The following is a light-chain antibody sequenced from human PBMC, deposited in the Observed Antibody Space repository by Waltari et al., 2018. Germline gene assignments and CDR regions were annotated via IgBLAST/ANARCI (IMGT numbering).Light chain of an antibody. CDR2: SAS. J-gene: IGKJ5*01. CDR3: QQLNSYLT. Sequence: IQLTQSPSFLSASVGDRVTITCRASQGISSYLAWYQQTPGKAPKLLNYSASTLQSWVPSRFSGSGSGTEFTLTISSLQPEDFATYYCQQLNSYLTFGQGTRLEIK. V-gene: IGKV1-9*01. CDR1: QGISSY.